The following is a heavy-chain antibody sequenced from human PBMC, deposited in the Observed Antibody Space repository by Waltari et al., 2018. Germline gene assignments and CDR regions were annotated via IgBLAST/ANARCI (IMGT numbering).Heavy chain of an antibody. D-gene: IGHD2-15*01. CDR3: ARSGYCSGGSCYKSAYYYYYMDV. CDR2: IYTSWST. CDR1: GGSISSYY. J-gene: IGHJ6*03. Sequence: QVQLQESGPGLVKPSETLSLTCTVSGGSISSYYWSWIRQPAGKGLEWIGRIYTSWSTNDNPSRKSRVTMSVDTSKNQVSLKLSSVTAADTAVYYCARSGYCSGGSCYKSAYYYYYMDVWGKGTTVTVSS. V-gene: IGHV4-4*07.